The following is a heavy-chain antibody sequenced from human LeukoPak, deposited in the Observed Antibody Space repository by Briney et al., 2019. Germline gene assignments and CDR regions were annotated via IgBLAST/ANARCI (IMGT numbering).Heavy chain of an antibody. J-gene: IGHJ4*02. CDR3: ARGAYSSSWLNFDY. CDR1: GFTFSSYA. CDR2: VSGSGGST. V-gene: IGHV3-23*01. D-gene: IGHD6-13*01. Sequence: GGSLRLSCEASGFTFSSYAMSWVRQAPGKGLEWVAVVSGSGGSTYYADSVKGRFTISRDNSKNTLYLQMNSLRTEDTAVYYCARGAYSSSWLNFDYWGQGTLVTVSS.